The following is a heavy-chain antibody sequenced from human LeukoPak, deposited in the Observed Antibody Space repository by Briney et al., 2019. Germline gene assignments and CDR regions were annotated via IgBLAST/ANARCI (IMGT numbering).Heavy chain of an antibody. CDR3: VREDSSTYHPFDY. D-gene: IGHD2/OR15-2a*01. CDR2: MYTSGDT. CDR1: GGSITNYY. J-gene: IGHJ4*02. V-gene: IGHV4-4*07. Sequence: KPSETLSLTCSVSGGSITNYYWNWIRQPAGKGLEWIGRMYTSGDTSENPSLKNRITMSLDMSKNQFSLKLRSVTAADTAVYYCVREDSSTYHPFDYWGQGALVTVSS.